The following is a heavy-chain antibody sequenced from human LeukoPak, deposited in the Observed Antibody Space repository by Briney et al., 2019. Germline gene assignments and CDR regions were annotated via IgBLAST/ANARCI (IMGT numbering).Heavy chain of an antibody. V-gene: IGHV1-24*01. D-gene: IGHD3-9*01. Sequence: FQGRVTMTEDTSTDTAYMELSSLRSEDTAVYYCATSSDWVLTGYFDYWGQGTLVTVSS. J-gene: IGHJ4*02. CDR3: ATSSDWVLTGYFDY.